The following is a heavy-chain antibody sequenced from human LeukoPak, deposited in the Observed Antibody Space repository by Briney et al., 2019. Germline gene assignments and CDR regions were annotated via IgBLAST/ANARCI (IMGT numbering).Heavy chain of an antibody. V-gene: IGHV3-23*01. J-gene: IGHJ3*02. CDR2: ISGSGGST. CDR1: GFTLSSYG. D-gene: IGHD2-2*01. CDR3: AKGKDIVVVPAALGHAFDI. Sequence: GGSLRLSCAASGFTLSSYGMHWVRQAPGKGLEWVSAISGSGGSTYYADSVKGRFTISRDNSKNTLYLQMNSLRAEDTAVYYCAKGKDIVVVPAALGHAFDIWGQGTMVTVSS.